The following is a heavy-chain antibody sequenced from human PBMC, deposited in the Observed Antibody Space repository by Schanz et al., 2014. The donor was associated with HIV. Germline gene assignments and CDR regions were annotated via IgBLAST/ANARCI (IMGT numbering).Heavy chain of an antibody. CDR3: ARGDILTGLYPYYFDS. CDR2: INPYDGST. CDR1: GYTFSSYG. Sequence: QVQLVQSGGEVKKPGASVRVSCKASGYTFSSYGVSWVRQAPGQGLEWMGLINPYDGSTSNAQKFQGRVTMTRDTSTSTVYMQLSSLTSDDTAVYYCARGDILTGLYPYYFDSWGQGTLVTVSS. J-gene: IGHJ4*02. V-gene: IGHV1-18*01. D-gene: IGHD3-9*01.